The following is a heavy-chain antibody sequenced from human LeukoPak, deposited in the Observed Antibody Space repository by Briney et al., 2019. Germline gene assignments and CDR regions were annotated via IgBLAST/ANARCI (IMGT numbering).Heavy chain of an antibody. Sequence: GGSLRLSCAASGFTFSSYGMHWVRQAPGKGLEWVAVISYDGSNKYYADSVKGRFTISRDNSKNTLYLQMNSLGAEDTAVYYCASRELYGPNYYYYYGMDVWGQGTTVTVSS. V-gene: IGHV3-30*03. D-gene: IGHD2-2*02. CDR3: ASRELYGPNYYYYYGMDV. CDR1: GFTFSSYG. CDR2: ISYDGSNK. J-gene: IGHJ6*02.